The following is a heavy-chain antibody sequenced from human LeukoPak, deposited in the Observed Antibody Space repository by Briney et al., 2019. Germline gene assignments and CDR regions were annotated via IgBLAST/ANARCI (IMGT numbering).Heavy chain of an antibody. V-gene: IGHV6-1*01. CDR3: ARSQTGGTFDF. CDR1: GDSVFSKSAA. Sequence: SQTLSLTCAISGDSVFSKSAAWNWTKQSPSRGLEWLGRTYYRSKWSSGYAESVKSRLTISPDTSKNQFSLQLRSVTPDDTAVYYCARSQTGGTFDFWGQGALVTVSS. CDR2: TYYRSKWSS. J-gene: IGHJ4*02. D-gene: IGHD1/OR15-1a*01.